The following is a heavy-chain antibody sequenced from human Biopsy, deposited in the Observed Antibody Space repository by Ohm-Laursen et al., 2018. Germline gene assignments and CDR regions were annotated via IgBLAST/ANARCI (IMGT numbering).Heavy chain of an antibody. CDR1: GYTFTGYH. CDR3: TRGGYYYDSLAYYYWFDP. J-gene: IGHJ5*02. Sequence: SSVKVSCKASGYTFTGYHVHWVRQAPGQGLAWMGWINAKTGDTNYAQKFQGRVTMTRDTSISTAYVDLSSLRSDDTAVYYCTRGGYYYDSLAYYYWFDPWGQGTLVTVSS. D-gene: IGHD3-22*01. CDR2: INAKTGDT. V-gene: IGHV1-2*02.